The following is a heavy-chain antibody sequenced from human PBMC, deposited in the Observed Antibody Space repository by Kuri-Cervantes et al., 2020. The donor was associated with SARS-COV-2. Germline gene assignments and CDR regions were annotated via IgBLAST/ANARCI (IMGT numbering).Heavy chain of an antibody. J-gene: IGHJ4*02. CDR3: ARGGGGYILRAKYFDY. Sequence: SETLSLTCAVYGGSFSNYYWSWIRQPPGKGLEWIGEINHSGSTNYNPSLKSRVTISVDTSKSQFSLKLSSVTAADTAVYYCARGGGGYILRAKYFDYWGQGTLVTVSS. CDR1: GGSFSNYY. D-gene: IGHD5-12*01. CDR2: INHSGST. V-gene: IGHV4-34*01.